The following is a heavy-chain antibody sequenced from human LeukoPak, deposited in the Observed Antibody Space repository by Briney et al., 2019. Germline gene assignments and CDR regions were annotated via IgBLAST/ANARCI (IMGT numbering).Heavy chain of an antibody. J-gene: IGHJ6*03. CDR1: GGSFSGYY. CDR3: ARGVDYYGSGSYSYYYYYMDV. CDR2: INHSGST. V-gene: IGHV4-34*01. D-gene: IGHD3-10*01. Sequence: SETPSLTCAVYGGSFSGYYWSWIRQPPGKGLEWIGEINHSGSTNYNPSLKSRVTISVDTSKNQFSLKLSSVTAADTAVYYCARGVDYYGSGSYSYYYYYMDVWGKGTTVTVSS.